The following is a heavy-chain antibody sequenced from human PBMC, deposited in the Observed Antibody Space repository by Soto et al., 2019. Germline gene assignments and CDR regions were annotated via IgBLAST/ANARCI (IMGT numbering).Heavy chain of an antibody. CDR2: VYYSGTT. Sequence: QVQLQESGPGLLKPSETLSLTCSVSGGSVNNRTYYWSWIRQPPGKRLEWIGYVYYSGTTNYNPSLYSRVSLSVDTSKNQCSLSLSSVTAADTALYYCARTTAVPNTLRSRYYFDYWGQGTLVTVSS. D-gene: IGHD4-17*01. V-gene: IGHV4-61*01. CDR1: GGSVNNRTYY. CDR3: ARTTAVPNTLRSRYYFDY. J-gene: IGHJ4*02.